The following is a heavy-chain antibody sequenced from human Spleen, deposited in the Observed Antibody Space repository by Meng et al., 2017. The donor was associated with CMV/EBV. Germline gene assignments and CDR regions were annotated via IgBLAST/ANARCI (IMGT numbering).Heavy chain of an antibody. D-gene: IGHD2-15*01. CDR1: GYTFTGYY. CDR2: INPNNGGT. J-gene: IGHJ5*02. CDR3: ARDLLVAASGTWFDP. Sequence: SGYTFTGYYMHWERQAHGQGLEWMGWINPNNGGTNYAQKFQGRVTMTRDTSISTAYMELSRLRSDDTAVYYCARDLLVAASGTWFDPWGQGTLVTVSS. V-gene: IGHV1-2*02.